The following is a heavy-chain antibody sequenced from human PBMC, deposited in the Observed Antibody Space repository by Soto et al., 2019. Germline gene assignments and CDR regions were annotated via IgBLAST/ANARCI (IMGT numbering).Heavy chain of an antibody. J-gene: IGHJ4*02. Sequence: QVQLQESGPGLVKPSETLSLTCTVSGGSISSYYWSWIRQPPGKGLEWIGYIYYSGSTNYNPSLTGRVTISEDTSKNQFSLNLSSVTAADTAVYYCARRYGLGSFDYWGQGTLVTVSS. V-gene: IGHV4-59*08. CDR3: ARRYGLGSFDY. CDR1: GGSISSYY. D-gene: IGHD3-10*01. CDR2: IYYSGST.